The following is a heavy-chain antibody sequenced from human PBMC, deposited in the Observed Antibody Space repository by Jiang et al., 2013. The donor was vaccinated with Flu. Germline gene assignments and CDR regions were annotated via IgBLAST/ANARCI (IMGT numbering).Heavy chain of an antibody. CDR3: ARGSGYHRTFDY. V-gene: IGHV4-30-2*01. J-gene: IGHJ4*02. D-gene: IGHD3-9*01. CDR1: GGSISSTGYS. CDR2: IFHGGTT. Sequence: VSGGSISSTGYSWSWIRQPPGKGLEWIGHIFHGGTTHYNPSLKSRVTISGDTSKNQFSLKLSSLTAADTAVYYCARGSGYHRTFDYWGQGTLVTVSS.